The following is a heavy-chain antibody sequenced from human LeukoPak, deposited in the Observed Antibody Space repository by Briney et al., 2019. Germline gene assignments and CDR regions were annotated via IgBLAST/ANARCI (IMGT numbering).Heavy chain of an antibody. J-gene: IGHJ4*02. CDR1: GFTFSSYG. CDR2: IRYDGSNK. CDR3: ARGGVLLWFGELSTSFDY. D-gene: IGHD3-10*01. V-gene: IGHV3-30*02. Sequence: GGSLRLSCAASGFTFSSYGMHWVRQAPGKGLEWVAFIRYDGSNKYYADSVKGRFTISRDNSKNTLYLHVNSLRPDDTAVYYCARGGVLLWFGELSTSFDYWGQGTLVTVSS.